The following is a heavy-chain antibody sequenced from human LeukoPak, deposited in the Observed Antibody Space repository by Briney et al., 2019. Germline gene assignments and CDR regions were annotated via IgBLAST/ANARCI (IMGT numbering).Heavy chain of an antibody. J-gene: IGHJ4*02. CDR3: ARDFITMVRGVFDY. CDR1: GFTFSDYY. CDR2: ISSSSSTI. D-gene: IGHD3-10*01. V-gene: IGHV3-11*04. Sequence: GGSLRLSCAASGFTFSDYYMSWIRQAPGKGLEWVSYISSSSSTIYYADSVKGRFTISRDNAKNSLYLQMNSLRAEDTAVYYCARDFITMVRGVFDYWGQGTLVTVSS.